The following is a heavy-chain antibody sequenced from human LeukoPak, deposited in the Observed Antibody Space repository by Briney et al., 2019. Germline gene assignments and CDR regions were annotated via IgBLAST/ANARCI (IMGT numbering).Heavy chain of an antibody. V-gene: IGHV4-59*01. CDR3: ARYSGVLAGFLPTRQFDY. CDR1: VDSICGYY. Sequence: SETLSLTCTLSVDSICGYYWSSLRQPPGKGLEWIGHIYYSGSTNYNPSLKSRVTISIDTSKNQYSLKLSSVTAANTAVYYCARYSGVLAGFLPTRQFDYWGQGTLVTVFS. D-gene: IGHD3-9*01. J-gene: IGHJ4*02. CDR2: IYYSGST.